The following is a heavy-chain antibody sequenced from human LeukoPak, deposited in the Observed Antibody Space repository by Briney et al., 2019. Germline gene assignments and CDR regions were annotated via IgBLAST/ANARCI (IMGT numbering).Heavy chain of an antibody. Sequence: ASVKVSCKASGYTFTSYDINWVRQATGQGLEWMGWMNPNSGNTGYAQKFQGRVTMTRNTSISTAYMELSSLRSEDTAVYYCARDLWQVVPAARSSDYWGQGTLVTVSS. CDR1: GYTFTSYD. V-gene: IGHV1-8*01. CDR2: MNPNSGNT. CDR3: ARDLWQVVPAARSSDY. J-gene: IGHJ4*02. D-gene: IGHD2-2*01.